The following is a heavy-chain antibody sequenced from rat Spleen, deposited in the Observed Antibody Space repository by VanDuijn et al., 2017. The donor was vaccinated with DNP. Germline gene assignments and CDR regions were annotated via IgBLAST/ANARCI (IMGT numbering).Heavy chain of an antibody. CDR2: ISTSGTTT. Sequence: EVQLVESGGGLVQPGRSLKLSCAASKFTFSNYDMAWVRQAPTKGLEWVASISTSGTTTYYRDSVKGRFTISRDNAKRTLYLQMDSLRSEDTATYYCTTAGYYDGSYYFDYWGQGVMVTVSS. V-gene: IGHV5-27*01. D-gene: IGHD1-12*02. CDR3: TTAGYYDGSYYFDY. J-gene: IGHJ2*01. CDR1: KFTFSNYD.